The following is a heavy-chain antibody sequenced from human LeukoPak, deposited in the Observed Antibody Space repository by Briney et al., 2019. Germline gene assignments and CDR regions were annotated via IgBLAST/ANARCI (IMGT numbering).Heavy chain of an antibody. D-gene: IGHD4-17*01. J-gene: IGHJ4*02. Sequence: ASVKVSCKASGGTFSSYAISWVRPAPGQGLEWMGRINPILGIANYAQKFQGRVTITADKSTSTAYMELSSLRSEDTAVYYCAARGYGDYDYWGQGTLVTVSS. CDR3: AARGYGDYDY. CDR2: INPILGIA. V-gene: IGHV1-69*04. CDR1: GGTFSSYA.